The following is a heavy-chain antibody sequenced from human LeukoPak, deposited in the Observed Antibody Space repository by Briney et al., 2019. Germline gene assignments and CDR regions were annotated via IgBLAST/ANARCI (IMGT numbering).Heavy chain of an antibody. CDR2: IYHSGNS. CDR3: ARDVGARLPGY. J-gene: IGHJ4*02. D-gene: IGHD6-6*01. Sequence: SETLSLTCTVSGGSISSYYWSWLRQPPGKGLEWIGEIYHSGNSNYNPSLKSRVTMSVDKSKNQFSLKLSSMTAADTAVYYCARDVGARLPGYWGQGTLVTVSS. CDR1: GGSISSYY. V-gene: IGHV4-59*12.